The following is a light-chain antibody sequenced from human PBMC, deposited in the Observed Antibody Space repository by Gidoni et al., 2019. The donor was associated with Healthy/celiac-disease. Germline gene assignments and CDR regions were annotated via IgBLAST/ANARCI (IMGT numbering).Light chain of an antibody. CDR1: SSNIGSNT. V-gene: IGLV1-44*01. CDR3: AAWDDSLNGFYV. CDR2: SNN. Sequence: SSNIGSNTVNWYQQLPGTAHKLLIYSNNQRPSGVRDRFSGSKSGTSASLAISGLQSEDEADYYCAAWDDSLNGFYVFGTGTKVTVL. J-gene: IGLJ1*01.